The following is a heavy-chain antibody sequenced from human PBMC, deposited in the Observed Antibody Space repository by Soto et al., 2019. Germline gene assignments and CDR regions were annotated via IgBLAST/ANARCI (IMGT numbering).Heavy chain of an antibody. CDR2: ISYSGNT. J-gene: IGHJ4*02. D-gene: IGHD2-15*01. CDR1: GGSISNFY. V-gene: IGHV4-59*01. CDR3: ARAPLVLSRSYFDS. Sequence: SETLSLTCTVSGGSISNFYWSWIRQPPGEGLEWIGYISYSGNTNYNPSLKSRVSISVDTSKNQLSLNLTSVTAADTAVYYCARAPLVLSRSYFDSWGQGTPVTVSS.